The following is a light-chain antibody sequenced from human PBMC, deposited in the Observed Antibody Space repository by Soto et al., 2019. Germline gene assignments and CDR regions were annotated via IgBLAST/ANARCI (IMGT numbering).Light chain of an antibody. Sequence: QSALTQPASVSGSPGQSITISCTGTSSDVGSYNLVSWYQQHPGKAPKVMIYEVSKRPSGVSNRFSGSESGNTASLTISGLQAEDEADYYCCSYAGSSTYVFGTGTKLTVL. V-gene: IGLV2-23*02. J-gene: IGLJ1*01. CDR2: EVS. CDR1: SSDVGSYNL. CDR3: CSYAGSSTYV.